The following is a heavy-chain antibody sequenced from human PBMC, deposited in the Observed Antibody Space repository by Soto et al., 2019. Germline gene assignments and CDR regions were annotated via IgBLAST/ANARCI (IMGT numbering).Heavy chain of an antibody. V-gene: IGHV1-3*01. Sequence: ASVKVSCKASEYTFTNYAIHWVRQAPGQRLEWMGWINAGNGNTKYSQKFQGRVTITRETSASKAYMELSSLRSEDTAVYYCARERVRDNSNYHRSRPWGAAYWGQGTLVTVSS. CDR2: INAGNGNT. J-gene: IGHJ4*02. CDR3: ARERVRDNSNYHRSRPWGAAY. D-gene: IGHD4-4*01. CDR1: EYTFTNYA.